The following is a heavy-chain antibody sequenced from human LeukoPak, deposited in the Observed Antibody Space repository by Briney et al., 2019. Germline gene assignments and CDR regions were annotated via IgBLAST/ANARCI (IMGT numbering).Heavy chain of an antibody. J-gene: IGHJ4*02. Sequence: ASVKVSCKASGYTFTGNYMHWVRQAPGQGLEWMGWIDPNSGGTNYAQKFQGRVTMTRDTSISTAYMELSRLRSDDTAVYYCARDYSGDPDYWGRGTLVTVSS. CDR2: IDPNSGGT. V-gene: IGHV1-2*02. CDR1: GYTFTGNY. D-gene: IGHD2-15*01. CDR3: ARDYSGDPDY.